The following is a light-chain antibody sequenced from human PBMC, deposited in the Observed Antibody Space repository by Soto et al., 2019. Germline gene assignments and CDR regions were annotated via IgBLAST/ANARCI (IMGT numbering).Light chain of an antibody. CDR1: SSDVGGYNY. CDR2: DVS. J-gene: IGLJ2*01. V-gene: IGLV2-14*03. CDR3: SSYTSTGTLV. Sequence: QSVLTQPASVSGSPGQSITISCTGSSSDVGGYNYVSWYQQHPAKAPKLMIYDVSNRPLGVSNRFSGSKSGNTASLTISGLQAEDEAAYYCSSYTSTGTLVFGGGTKLTVL.